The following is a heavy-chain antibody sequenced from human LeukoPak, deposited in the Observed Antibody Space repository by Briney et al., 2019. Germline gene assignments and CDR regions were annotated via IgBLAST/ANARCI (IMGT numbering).Heavy chain of an antibody. V-gene: IGHV3-30*01. D-gene: IGHD3-22*01. Sequence: GGSLRLSCAASGFTFSSYAMHWVRQAPGKGLEWVAVISYDGSNKYYADSVKGRFTISRDNSKNTLYLQMNSLRAEDTAVYYCASGVLPDYYDSSGYRDYWGQGTLVTVSS. J-gene: IGHJ4*02. CDR1: GFTFSSYA. CDR2: ISYDGSNK. CDR3: ASGVLPDYYDSSGYRDY.